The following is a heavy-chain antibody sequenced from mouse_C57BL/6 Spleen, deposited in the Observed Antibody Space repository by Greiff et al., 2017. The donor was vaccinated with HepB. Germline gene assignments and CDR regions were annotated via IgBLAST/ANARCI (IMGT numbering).Heavy chain of an antibody. J-gene: IGHJ3*01. V-gene: IGHV5-6*01. CDR1: GFTFSSYC. D-gene: IGHD2-3*01. CDR2: ISSGGSYT. Sequence: EVQLQQSGGDLVKPGGSLKLSCAASGFTFSSYCMSWVRQTPDKRLEWVATISSGGSYTYYPDSVKGRITISRDNANNTLYLQMSSLKSEDTAMYYCEREGLYFYADWGHGTLVTVST. CDR3: EREGLYFYAD.